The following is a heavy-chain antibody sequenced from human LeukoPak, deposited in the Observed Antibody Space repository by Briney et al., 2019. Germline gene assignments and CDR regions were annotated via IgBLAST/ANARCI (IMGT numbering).Heavy chain of an antibody. D-gene: IGHD2-2*01. V-gene: IGHV1-46*01. Sequence: GASVKASCKASGYTFTSYYMHWVRQAPGQGLEWMGIINPSGGSTSYAQKFQGRVTMTRDTSTSTVYMELSSLRSEDTAVYYCASNQLKRSYFDYWGQGTLVTVSS. CDR1: GYTFTSYY. J-gene: IGHJ4*02. CDR2: INPSGGST. CDR3: ASNQLKRSYFDY.